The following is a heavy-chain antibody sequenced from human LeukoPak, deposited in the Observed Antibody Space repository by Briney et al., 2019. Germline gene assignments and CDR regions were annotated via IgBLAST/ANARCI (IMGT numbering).Heavy chain of an antibody. CDR2: IASDGSST. V-gene: IGHV3-74*01. CDR3: AKTGGRITMIVVVH. Sequence: GGSLRLSCAASGFTFSSYWMNWVRQAPGKGLVWVSRIASDGSSTYYADSVKGRFTISRDNSKNTLYLQMNSLRAEDTAVYYCAKTGGRITMIVVVHWGQGTLVTVSS. J-gene: IGHJ4*02. D-gene: IGHD3-22*01. CDR1: GFTFSSYW.